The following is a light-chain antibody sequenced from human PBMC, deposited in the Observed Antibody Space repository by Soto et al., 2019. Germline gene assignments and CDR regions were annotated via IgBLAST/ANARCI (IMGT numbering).Light chain of an antibody. CDR3: QQLHSYPYT. V-gene: IGKV1-9*01. CDR2: AAS. J-gene: IGKJ2*01. Sequence: IPLTQSPSSLSASVGDRVTITCRASQGISSYLAWYQQKAGKAPKLLIYAASTLQSGVPSRFSGSGYGTDFTLAISSLQPEDFATYYCQQLHSYPYTFGQGTKLEIK. CDR1: QGISSY.